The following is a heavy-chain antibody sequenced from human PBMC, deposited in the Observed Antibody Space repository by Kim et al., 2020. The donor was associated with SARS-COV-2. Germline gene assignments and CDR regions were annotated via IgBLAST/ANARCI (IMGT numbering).Heavy chain of an antibody. Sequence: PARKSRVTMAVDTSKNQFSLKMASVTAADTAVYYCARVAYSQGRRREFDYWGQGTLVTVSS. D-gene: IGHD2-21*01. CDR3: ARVAYSQGRRREFDY. J-gene: IGHJ4*02. V-gene: IGHV4-34*01.